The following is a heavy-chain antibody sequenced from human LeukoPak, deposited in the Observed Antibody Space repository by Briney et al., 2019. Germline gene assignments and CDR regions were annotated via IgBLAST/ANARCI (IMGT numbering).Heavy chain of an antibody. CDR1: GNTFTSFG. CDR3: ARGGLRYCSGGSCYPEYYYGMDV. CDR2: ISTYNGNT. J-gene: IGHJ6*02. V-gene: IGHV1-18*01. Sequence: ASVKVSCKVSGNTFTSFGISWVRQAPGQGLEWMGWISTYNGNTNYAQKFQGRVAMTTDTSSTTAYMELTSLTSEDTAVYYCARGGLRYCSGGSCYPEYYYGMDVWGQGTTVTASS. D-gene: IGHD2-15*01.